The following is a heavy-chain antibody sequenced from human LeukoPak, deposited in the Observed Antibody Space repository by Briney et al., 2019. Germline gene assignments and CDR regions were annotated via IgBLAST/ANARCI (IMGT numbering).Heavy chain of an antibody. CDR1: GYSFTCYW. Sequence: GESLKISCKGSGYSFTCYWIGWVRQMPGKGLEWMGIIYPGDSDTRYSPSFQGQVTISADKSISTAYLQWSSLKASDTAMYYCARASPYYYDSSGYYYFDIWGQGTMVTVSS. CDR2: IYPGDSDT. V-gene: IGHV5-51*01. J-gene: IGHJ3*02. D-gene: IGHD3-22*01. CDR3: ARASPYYYDSSGYYYFDI.